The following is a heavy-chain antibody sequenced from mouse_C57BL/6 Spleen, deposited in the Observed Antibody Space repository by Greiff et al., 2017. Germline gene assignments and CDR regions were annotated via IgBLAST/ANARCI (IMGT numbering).Heavy chain of an antibody. V-gene: IGHV1-5*01. CDR2: IYPGNSDT. CDR3: TRPYDYAAWFAY. Sequence: EVQLQQSGTVLARPGASVKMSCKTSGYTFTSYWMHWVKQRPGQGLEWIGAIYPGNSDTSYNQKFKGKAKLTAVTSASTAYMELSSLTNEDSAVYYCTRPYDYAAWFAYWGQGTLVTVSA. D-gene: IGHD2-4*01. CDR1: GYTFTSYW. J-gene: IGHJ3*01.